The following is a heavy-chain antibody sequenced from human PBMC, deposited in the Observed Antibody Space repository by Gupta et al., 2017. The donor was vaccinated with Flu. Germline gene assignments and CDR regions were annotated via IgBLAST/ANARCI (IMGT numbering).Heavy chain of an antibody. Sequence: VRQGPGKGLEWVAMISYDGVKTSYVNSVKGRFTVSRDNSRDTLYLQMNSLTDDDTAVYYCAKTGTTGYFYMDVWGNGTTVIVSS. J-gene: IGHJ6*03. CDR2: ISYDGVKT. V-gene: IGHV3-33*05. D-gene: IGHD1-7*01. CDR3: AKTGTTGYFYMDV.